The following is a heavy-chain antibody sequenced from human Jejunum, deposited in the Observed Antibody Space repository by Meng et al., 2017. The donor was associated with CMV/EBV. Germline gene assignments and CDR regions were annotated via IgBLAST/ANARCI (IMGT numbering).Heavy chain of an antibody. V-gene: IGHV3-53*01. CDR3: ARPSTPSYYYGMDV. J-gene: IGHJ6*02. CDR2: IYSSGRT. D-gene: IGHD2/OR15-2a*01. CDR1: GLSVSNSY. Sequence: SGLSVSNSYMTWVRQAPGKGLEWVSVIYSSGRTFYADSVKGRFTVSRDSSQNTVFLQMNNLRGEDTAIYYCARPSTPSYYYGMDVWGQGTTVTVSS.